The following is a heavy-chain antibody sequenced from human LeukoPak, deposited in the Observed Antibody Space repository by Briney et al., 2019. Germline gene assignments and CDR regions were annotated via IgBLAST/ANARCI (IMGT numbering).Heavy chain of an antibody. Sequence: GGSLRLSCAASGFTLSSDFMSWVRQARGKGLEWVALINSGGSTYYADSVKGRFTISRDNSKNTLNFQMNNLRAEDTAVYYCAAFRGDYWGQGTLVSVSS. V-gene: IGHV3-53*01. D-gene: IGHD3-3*02. CDR1: GFTLSSDF. CDR3: AAFRGDY. CDR2: INSGGST. J-gene: IGHJ4*02.